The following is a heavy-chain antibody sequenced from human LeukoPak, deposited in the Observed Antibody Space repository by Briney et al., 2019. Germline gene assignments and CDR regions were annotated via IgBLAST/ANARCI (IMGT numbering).Heavy chain of an antibody. CDR2: INHSGST. D-gene: IGHD1-7*01. CDR1: GGSFSGYY. Sequence: SETLSLTCAVYGGSFSGYYWSWIRQPPGKGLEWIGEINHSGSTNYNPSLKSRVTISVDTSKNQFSLKLSSMTAADTAVYYCARRMLRNYGLRPWGQGTLVTVSS. J-gene: IGHJ4*02. V-gene: IGHV4-34*01. CDR3: ARRMLRNYGLRP.